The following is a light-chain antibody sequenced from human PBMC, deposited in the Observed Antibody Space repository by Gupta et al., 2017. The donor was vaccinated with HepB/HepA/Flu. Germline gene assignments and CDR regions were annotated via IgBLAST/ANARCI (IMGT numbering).Light chain of an antibody. CDR1: RRDVGAYNA. Sequence: QSALTQPASVSGSPGQSITISCTGTRRDVGAYNAVSWYQQYPGKAPKLFIYDVAARPSGISTRFSGSKSGNTASLTISGLQTEDEADYYCSSFTSTHTLVVFGGGTKLTVL. CDR3: SSFTSTHTLVV. CDR2: DVA. V-gene: IGLV2-14*03. J-gene: IGLJ2*01.